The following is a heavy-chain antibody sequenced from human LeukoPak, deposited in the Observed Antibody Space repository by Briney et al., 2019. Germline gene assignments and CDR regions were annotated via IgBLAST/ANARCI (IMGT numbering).Heavy chain of an antibody. V-gene: IGHV3-33*06. CDR2: IWSDGTNQ. CDR3: AKDAQRGFDYSNSLES. D-gene: IGHD4-11*01. Sequence: PGGSLRLSCAAAGFTFSHYGMHWVRQAPGKGLEWVAVIWSDGTNQYYADSVKGRFTISRDDSGNTVYLQMNSLRPEETGVYYCAKDAQRGFDYSNSLESWGQGTPVTVST. CDR1: GFTFSHYG. J-gene: IGHJ5*01.